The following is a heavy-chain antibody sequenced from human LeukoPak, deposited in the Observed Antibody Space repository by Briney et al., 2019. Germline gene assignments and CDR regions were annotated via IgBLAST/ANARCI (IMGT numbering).Heavy chain of an antibody. CDR3: ARGRGYGDYDDWFDP. CDR2: MNPNSGNT. Sequence: ASVKLSCKASGYTFTSYDINWVRQATGQGLEWMGGMNPNSGNTGYAQKFQGRVTMTRNTSISTTYMELSSLRSEDTAVYYCARGRGYGDYDDWFDPWGQGTLVTVSS. D-gene: IGHD4-17*01. CDR1: GYTFTSYD. V-gene: IGHV1-8*01. J-gene: IGHJ5*02.